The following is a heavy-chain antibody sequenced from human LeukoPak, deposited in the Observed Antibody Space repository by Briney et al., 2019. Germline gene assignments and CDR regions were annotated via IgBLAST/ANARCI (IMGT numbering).Heavy chain of an antibody. Sequence: GGSLRLSCAASGFTFSGSAMHWVRQASGKGLEWIGRIRSNANNYATAYAASVKGRFTISRDDSKNTAYLQMNSLKTEDTAVYYCTTLDSSGYLSNFDYWGQGTLVTVSS. CDR2: IRSNANNYAT. CDR1: GFTFSGSA. J-gene: IGHJ4*02. V-gene: IGHV3-73*01. CDR3: TTLDSSGYLSNFDY. D-gene: IGHD3-22*01.